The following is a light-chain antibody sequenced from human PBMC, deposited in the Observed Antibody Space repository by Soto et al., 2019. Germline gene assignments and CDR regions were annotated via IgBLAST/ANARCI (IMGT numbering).Light chain of an antibody. CDR3: SSYTSSSTPV. J-gene: IGLJ2*01. Sequence: QSVLTQPASVSGSPGQSITISCTGTSSDVGGYDYVSWYQQHPGKAPKLMFYDVSNRPSGVSNRFSGSKSGNTASLTISGLQAEDEADYYCSSYTSSSTPVFGGGTKVTVL. CDR2: DVS. V-gene: IGLV2-14*01. CDR1: SSDVGGYDY.